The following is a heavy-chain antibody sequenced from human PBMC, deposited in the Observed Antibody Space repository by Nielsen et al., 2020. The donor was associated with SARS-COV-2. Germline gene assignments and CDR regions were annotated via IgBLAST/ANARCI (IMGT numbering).Heavy chain of an antibody. Sequence: SVKVSCKASGGTFSTHSISWVRQAPGQGPEWMGRIIPMVDTRDYAQSFQGRVTITADKSTSTAYMELSSLSSEDTALYYCARSATNLIYWYFDLWGRGTLVTVSS. CDR1: GGTFSTHS. D-gene: IGHD5-12*01. V-gene: IGHV1-69*08. CDR2: IIPMVDTR. CDR3: ARSATNLIYWYFDL. J-gene: IGHJ2*01.